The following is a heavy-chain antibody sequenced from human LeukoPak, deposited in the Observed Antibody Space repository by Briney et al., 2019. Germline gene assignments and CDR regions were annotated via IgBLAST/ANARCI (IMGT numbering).Heavy chain of an antibody. J-gene: IGHJ4*02. Sequence: GGSLRLSCAASGFTFSSYAMSWVRQAPGKGLEWVSAISGSGGSTYYADSVKGRFTISRDISKNTLYLQMNSLRAEDTAVYYCARDERGETYYYGSGSYYTDYWGQGTLVTVSS. CDR3: ARDERGETYYYGSGSYYTDY. CDR2: ISGSGGST. D-gene: IGHD3-10*01. CDR1: GFTFSSYA. V-gene: IGHV3-23*01.